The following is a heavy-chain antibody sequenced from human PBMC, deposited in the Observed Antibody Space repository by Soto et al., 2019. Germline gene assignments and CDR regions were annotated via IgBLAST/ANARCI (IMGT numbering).Heavy chain of an antibody. Sequence: SVKVSCKASGGTFSSYAISWVRQAPGQGLEWMGGIIPIFGTANYAQKFQGRVTITADKSTSTAYMELSSLRSEDTAVYYCARGYNWNDRRVFDYWGQGTLVTVSS. CDR3: ARGYNWNDRRVFDY. CDR1: GGTFSSYA. J-gene: IGHJ4*02. D-gene: IGHD1-20*01. V-gene: IGHV1-69*06. CDR2: IIPIFGTA.